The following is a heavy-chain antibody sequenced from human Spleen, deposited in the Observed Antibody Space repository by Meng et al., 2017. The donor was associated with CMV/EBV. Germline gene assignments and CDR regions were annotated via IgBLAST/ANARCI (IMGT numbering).Heavy chain of an antibody. D-gene: IGHD1-26*01. CDR1: GDSVSNTGAA. CDR2: TYYRSKWYN. CDR3: ARDRKSGQGNWFDP. V-gene: IGHV6-1*01. J-gene: IGHJ5*02. Sequence: QLQLLYSGARLLKPPQPPSLTCAISGDSVSNTGAAWTWVRQSPSRGLEWLGRTYYRSKWYNEYAESVKSRITINPDTSKNQFSLQLKSVTPEDTAVYYCARDRKSGQGNWFDPWGQGTLVTVSS.